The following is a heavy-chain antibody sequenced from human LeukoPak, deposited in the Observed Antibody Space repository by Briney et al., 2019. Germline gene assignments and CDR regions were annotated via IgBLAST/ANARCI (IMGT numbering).Heavy chain of an antibody. V-gene: IGHV5-51*01. CDR2: IYPGDSDT. D-gene: IGHD5-12*01. CDR1: GYSFTSYW. Sequence: GESLEISCKGSGYSFTSYWIGWVRQMPGKGLEWMGIIYPGDSDTRYSPSFQGQVTISADKSISTAYLQWSSLKASDTAMYYCARSRLTVATKYYYYYGMDVWGQGTTVPVSS. J-gene: IGHJ6*02. CDR3: ARSRLTVATKYYYYYGMDV.